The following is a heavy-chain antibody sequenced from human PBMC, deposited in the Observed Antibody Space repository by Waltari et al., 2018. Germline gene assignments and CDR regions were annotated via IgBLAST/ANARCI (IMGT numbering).Heavy chain of an antibody. CDR1: GFPFSSYT. V-gene: IGHV3-21*01. D-gene: IGHD2-15*01. CDR2: ISTSGSYR. CDR3: ARDAEDIVESGAFDI. Sequence: EVQLVESGGGLVKPGESLRLSCAASGFPFSSYTINGVRQAPGKGLEWVSSISTSGSYRYYADSVKGRFTISRDNAKNSLSLQMTHLRVEDTALYYCARDAEDIVESGAFDIWGQGTVVTVSS. J-gene: IGHJ3*02.